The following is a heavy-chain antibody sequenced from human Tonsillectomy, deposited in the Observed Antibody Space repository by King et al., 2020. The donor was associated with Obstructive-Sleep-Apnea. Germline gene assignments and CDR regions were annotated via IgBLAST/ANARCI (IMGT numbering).Heavy chain of an antibody. CDR3: ASVLNSGYYLPHALDI. Sequence: VQLVESGGGLVKPGGSLRLSCAASGFTFSDYYMRWIRQAPGKGLEWVSNIDISGSTIYYADSVKSRFTIPRDNAKNSLYLQMNSLSAEDTAVYYCASVLNSGYYLPHALDIWGQGTMVTVSS. CDR2: IDISGSTI. V-gene: IGHV3-11*01. J-gene: IGHJ3*02. D-gene: IGHD3-22*01. CDR1: GFTFSDYY.